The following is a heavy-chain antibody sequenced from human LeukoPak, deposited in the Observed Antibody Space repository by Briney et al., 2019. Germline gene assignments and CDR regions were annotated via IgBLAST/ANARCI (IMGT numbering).Heavy chain of an antibody. V-gene: IGHV3-74*01. CDR1: GFTFSTYW. D-gene: IGHD6-19*01. CDR2: INSDGSGT. J-gene: IGHJ4*02. Sequence: PGGSLRLSCAASGFTFSTYWMHWVRHAPGKGLVWVSRINSDGSGTIYADSVKGRFTISRDNAKNTLYLQMNSLRAEDTAVYYCARSSSGSFDYWGQGTLVTVSS. CDR3: ARSSSGSFDY.